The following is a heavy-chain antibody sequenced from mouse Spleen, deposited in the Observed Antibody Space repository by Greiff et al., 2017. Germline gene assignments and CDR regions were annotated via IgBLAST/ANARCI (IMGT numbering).Heavy chain of an antibody. CDR1: GFNIKDDY. CDR3: IGDYEVRILAY. J-gene: IGHJ3*01. D-gene: IGHD2-4*01. Sequence: VQLKESGAELVRPGASVKLSCTASGFNIKDDYMHWVKQRPEQGLEWIGWIDPENGDTAYASNFQGKVTITADTSSNTAYLQLSSLTSEDTAVYYCIGDYEVRILAYWGQGTLVTVSA. CDR2: IDPENGDT. V-gene: IGHV14-4*01.